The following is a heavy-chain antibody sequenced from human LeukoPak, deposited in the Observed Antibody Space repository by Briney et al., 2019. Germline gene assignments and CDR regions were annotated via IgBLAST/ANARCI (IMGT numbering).Heavy chain of an antibody. V-gene: IGHV3-23*01. CDR3: AKDLRDSVVPAAIPNDAFDI. CDR1: GFTFSSYA. Sequence: GRSLRLSCAASGFTFSSYAMHWVRQAPGKGLEWVSAISGSGGSTYYADSVKGRFTISRDNSKNTLYLQMNSLRAEDTAVYYCAKDLRDSVVPAAIPNDAFDIWGQGTMVTVSS. D-gene: IGHD2-2*02. J-gene: IGHJ3*02. CDR2: ISGSGGST.